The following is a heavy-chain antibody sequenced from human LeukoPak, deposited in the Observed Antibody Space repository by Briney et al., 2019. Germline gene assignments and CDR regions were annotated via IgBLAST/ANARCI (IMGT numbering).Heavy chain of an antibody. CDR2: INPSGGST. Sequence: SVKVSCKASGYTFTSYYMHWVRQAPGQGLEWMGIINPSGGSTSYAQKFQGRVTMTRDTSTSTVYMELSSLRSEDTAVYYCARGVVRGVIITAKLDYWGQGTLVTVSS. CDR1: GYTFTSYY. V-gene: IGHV1-46*01. J-gene: IGHJ4*02. D-gene: IGHD3-10*01. CDR3: ARGVVRGVIITAKLDY.